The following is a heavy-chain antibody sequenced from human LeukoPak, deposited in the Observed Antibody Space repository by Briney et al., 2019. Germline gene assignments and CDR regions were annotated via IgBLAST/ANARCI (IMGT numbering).Heavy chain of an antibody. V-gene: IGHV3-11*01. D-gene: IGHD7-27*01. CDR1: GVTFSDYY. CDR2: ISDSGDTT. Sequence: GGSLRLSCAASGVTFSDYYMSWIRQVPGKGLEWLAYISDSGDTTRSADSVTGRFTISRDNAKNSVFLQMNSLRADDSGVYYCARDVRGRTPLKLGMKWFDPWGQGTRVTVSS. CDR3: ARDVRGRTPLKLGMKWFDP. J-gene: IGHJ5*02.